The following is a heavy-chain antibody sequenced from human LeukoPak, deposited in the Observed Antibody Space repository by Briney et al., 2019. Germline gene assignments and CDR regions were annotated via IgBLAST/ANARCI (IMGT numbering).Heavy chain of an antibody. CDR1: GFTFSSYS. V-gene: IGHV3-21*01. CDR2: ISSSSSYI. CDR3: ALGYSYGARFDY. D-gene: IGHD5-18*01. Sequence: GGSLRLSCAASGFTFSSYSMNWVRQAPGMGLEWVSSISSSSSYIYYADSVKGRFTISRDNAKNSLYLQMNSLRAEDTAVYYCALGYSYGARFDYWGQGTLVTVSS. J-gene: IGHJ4*02.